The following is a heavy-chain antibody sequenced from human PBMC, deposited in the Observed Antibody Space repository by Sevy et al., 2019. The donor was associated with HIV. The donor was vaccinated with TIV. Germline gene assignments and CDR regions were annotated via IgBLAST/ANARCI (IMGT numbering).Heavy chain of an antibody. Sequence: GGSLRLSCAASGFSLSDHAVSWVRQTPGKGLEWLAGISYNGRNQYYADSVKGRFTISKDDSKNALYLQLNSLRAEDKAVYYCARVVGYCSGGRCSIIDFWGQGTLVTVSS. V-gene: IGHV3-30*04. CDR1: GFSLSDHA. J-gene: IGHJ4*02. CDR2: ISYNGRNQ. CDR3: ARVVGYCSGGRCSIIDF. D-gene: IGHD2-15*01.